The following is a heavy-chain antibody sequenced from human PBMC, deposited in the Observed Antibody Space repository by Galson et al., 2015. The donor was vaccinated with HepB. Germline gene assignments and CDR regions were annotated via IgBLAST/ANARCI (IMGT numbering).Heavy chain of an antibody. CDR3: AKGCPYYDILRNFDY. Sequence: SLRLSCAASGFTFSDYYMNWIRQAPGKGLEWVSYISNTGDTIYYADSVKGRFTISRDNAKNSLYLQMNSLRAEDTAVYYCAKGCPYYDILRNFDYWGQGALVTVSS. CDR2: ISNTGDTI. J-gene: IGHJ4*02. V-gene: IGHV3-11*01. D-gene: IGHD3-9*01. CDR1: GFTFSDYY.